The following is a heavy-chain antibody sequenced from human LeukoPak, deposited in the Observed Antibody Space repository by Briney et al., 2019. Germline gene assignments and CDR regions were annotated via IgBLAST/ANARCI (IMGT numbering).Heavy chain of an antibody. D-gene: IGHD3-10*01. CDR2: ISSSGSTI. V-gene: IGHV3-48*03. CDR3: GGSGSYYHFDY. J-gene: IGHJ4*02. CDR1: GFTFSSYE. Sequence: GGSLRLSCAASGFTFSSYEMNWVRQAPGKGLEWVSYISSSGSTIYYADSVKGRFTISRDNAKNSLYLQMNSLRAEDTAVYYCGGSGSYYHFDYWGQGTLVTVSS.